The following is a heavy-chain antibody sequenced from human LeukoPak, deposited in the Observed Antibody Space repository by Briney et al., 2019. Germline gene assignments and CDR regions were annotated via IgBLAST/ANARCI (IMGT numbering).Heavy chain of an antibody. CDR1: GGSFSGYY. D-gene: IGHD3-22*01. Sequence: SETLSLTCAVYGGSFSGYYWSWIRQPPGKGLEWIGEINHSGSTNYIPSLKSRVTISVDTSKNQFSLKLNSVTAADTAVYYCARLIQTNYYDSSSYLLDYWGQGTLVTVSS. CDR3: ARLIQTNYYDSSSYLLDY. CDR2: INHSGST. J-gene: IGHJ4*02. V-gene: IGHV4-34*01.